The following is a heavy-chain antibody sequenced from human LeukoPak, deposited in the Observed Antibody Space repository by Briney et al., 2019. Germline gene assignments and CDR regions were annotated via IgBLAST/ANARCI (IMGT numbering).Heavy chain of an antibody. CDR2: IYPRDGST. J-gene: IGHJ4*02. CDR3: ARDQEGFDY. Sequence: EASVKVSCKASGYTFTSNYIHWVRQAPRQGLEWMGMIYPRDGSTSYAQKFQGRVTVTRDTSTSTVHMELSGLRSEDTAVHYCARDQEGFDYWGQGTLVTVSS. CDR1: GYTFTSNY. V-gene: IGHV1-46*01.